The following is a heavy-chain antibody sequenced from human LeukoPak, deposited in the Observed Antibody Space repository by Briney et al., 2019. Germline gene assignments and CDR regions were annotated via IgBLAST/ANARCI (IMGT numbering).Heavy chain of an antibody. V-gene: IGHV1-46*01. D-gene: IGHD5-24*01. CDR3: AREKGIKSPFDY. CDR1: GYTFTSYY. J-gene: IGHJ4*02. Sequence: ASVKVSCKASGYTFTSYYMHWVRQAPGQGLAWMGIINPSSGSTSCAQKFQGRVTMTRDTSTSTVYMELSTLRSEDTAVYYCAREKGIKSPFDYWGQGILVIVSS. CDR2: INPSSGST.